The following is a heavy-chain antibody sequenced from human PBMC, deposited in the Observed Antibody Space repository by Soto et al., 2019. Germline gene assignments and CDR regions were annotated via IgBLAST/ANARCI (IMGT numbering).Heavy chain of an antibody. V-gene: IGHV4-4*07. J-gene: IGHJ4*02. CDR2: IYTSGST. D-gene: IGHD3-16*01. CDR1: GDSMTKYY. CDR3: ARTGGAAYYADF. Sequence: QVQLQESGPGLVKPSEPLSLTCPVSGDSMTKYYWSWIRQPAGKGLEWIGRIYTSGSTNYNPSLKSRVSMSIDTSNNHCSLNLKAGTAADTAVDYCARTGGAAYYADFWGQGALGTVSS.